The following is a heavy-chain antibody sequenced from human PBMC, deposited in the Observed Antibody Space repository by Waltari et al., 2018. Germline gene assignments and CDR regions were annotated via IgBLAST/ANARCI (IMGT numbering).Heavy chain of an antibody. J-gene: IGHJ4*02. CDR2: ISGSGGNT. Sequence: EVQLLESGGGLVQPGGSLRLSCAASGFTFSSYAMSWVRQAPGKGLEWVSAISGSGGNTGYAQKFQGRVTMTRNTSISTAYMELSSLRSEDTAVYYCARGLGSSSVYWGQGTLVTVSS. D-gene: IGHD6-6*01. V-gene: IGHV3-23*01. CDR3: ARGLGSSSVY. CDR1: GFTFSSYA.